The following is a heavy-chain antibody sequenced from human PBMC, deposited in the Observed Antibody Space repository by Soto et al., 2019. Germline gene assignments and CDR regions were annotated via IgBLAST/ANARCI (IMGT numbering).Heavy chain of an antibody. CDR2: IIPMFGTP. V-gene: IGHV1-69*13. J-gene: IGHJ4*02. CDR1: GVTFNRQD. D-gene: IGHD5-12*01. Sequence: SSVKGSCKSSGVTFNRQDMRWGRHAPGQGLEWMGGIIPMFGTPHYAEKFQDRVTITADESTGTAYLELSSLTSEDTAVYYCATSEGRDGYSFDYWGPGTLVTVSS. CDR3: ATSEGRDGYSFDY.